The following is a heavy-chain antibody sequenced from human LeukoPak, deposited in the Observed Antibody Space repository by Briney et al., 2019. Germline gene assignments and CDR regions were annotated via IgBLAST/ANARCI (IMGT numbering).Heavy chain of an antibody. J-gene: IGHJ2*01. Sequence: GGSLRLSCAASGFTFSSYSMNWVRQAPGKGLEWVSRITGGRITNYADYVKGRFTISRDNAKNTLFLQMDSLRVEDTAVYYCTRPYCSSHSCYPWYLDLWGRGTLVTVSS. CDR3: TRPYCSSHSCYPWYLDL. CDR1: GFTFSSYS. V-gene: IGHV3-74*01. CDR2: ITGGRIT. D-gene: IGHD2-2*01.